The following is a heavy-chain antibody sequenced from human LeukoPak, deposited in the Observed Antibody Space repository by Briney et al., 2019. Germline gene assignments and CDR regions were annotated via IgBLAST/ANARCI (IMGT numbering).Heavy chain of an antibody. D-gene: IGHD3-9*01. CDR1: GGSISSSSYY. CDR3: ARPVAGYYDILTGYYRGYYFDY. CDR2: INYSGST. V-gene: IGHV4-39*07. Sequence: SETLSLTCTVSGGSISSSSYYWGWIRQPPGKGLEWIGSINYSGSTYYSPSLKSRVTISVDRSKNQFSLKLSSVTAADTAVYYCARPVAGYYDILTGYYRGYYFDYWGQGTLVTVSS. J-gene: IGHJ4*02.